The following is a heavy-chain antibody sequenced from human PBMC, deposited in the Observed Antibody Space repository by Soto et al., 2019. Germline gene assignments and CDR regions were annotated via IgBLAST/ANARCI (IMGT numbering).Heavy chain of an antibody. CDR1: GGSISSGGYY. Sequence: SETLSLTCTVSGGSISSGGYYWSWIRQHPGKGLEWIGYIYYSGSTYYNPSLKSRVTISVDTSKNQFSLKLSSVTAADTAVYYCAREAWSDSSGYFDYWGQGTLVTVSS. CDR2: IYYSGST. CDR3: AREAWSDSSGYFDY. J-gene: IGHJ4*02. D-gene: IGHD3-22*01. V-gene: IGHV4-31*03.